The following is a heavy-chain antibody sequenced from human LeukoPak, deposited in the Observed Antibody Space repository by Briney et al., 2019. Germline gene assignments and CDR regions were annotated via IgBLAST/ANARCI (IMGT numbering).Heavy chain of an antibody. CDR1: GGSISSGSYY. CDR2: IYTSGST. CDR3: ARAHSNYYGSGSYYRV. D-gene: IGHD3-10*01. Sequence: NPSETLSLTCTVSGGSISSGSYYWSWIRQPAGKGLEWIGRIYTSGSTNYNPSLKSRVTISVDTSKNQFSLKLSSVTAADTAVYYCARAHSNYYGSGSYYRVWGQGTLVTVSS. V-gene: IGHV4-61*02. J-gene: IGHJ4*02.